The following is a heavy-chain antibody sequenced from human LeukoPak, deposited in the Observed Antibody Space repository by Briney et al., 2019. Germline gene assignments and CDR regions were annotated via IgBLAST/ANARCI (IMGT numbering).Heavy chain of an antibody. Sequence: SQTLFLNGTVSGGSVKIGSYYPSWTRHPPVKGLEWIGYIYYTGTTNCNPSLKSRVTISVDTSKNQFSLKMSSVTAADTAVYYCASVYDYVQSWGQGTLVTVSS. D-gene: IGHD3-16*01. CDR3: ASVYDYVQS. CDR2: IYYTGTT. CDR1: GGSVKIGSYY. J-gene: IGHJ4*02. V-gene: IGHV4-61*01.